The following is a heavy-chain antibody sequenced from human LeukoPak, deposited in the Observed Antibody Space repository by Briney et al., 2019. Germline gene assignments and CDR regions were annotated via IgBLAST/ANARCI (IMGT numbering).Heavy chain of an antibody. D-gene: IGHD3-22*01. CDR1: GGSISSSSYY. CDR3: ARVEPHTDPDYYDSSGYLDY. V-gene: IGHV4-39*07. J-gene: IGHJ4*02. Sequence: PSETLSLTCTVSGGSISSSSYYWGWIRQPPGKGLEWIGSIYYSGSTNYNPSLKSRVTISVDKSKNQFSLKLSSVTAADTAVYYCARVEPHTDPDYYDSSGYLDYWGQGTLVTVSS. CDR2: IYYSGST.